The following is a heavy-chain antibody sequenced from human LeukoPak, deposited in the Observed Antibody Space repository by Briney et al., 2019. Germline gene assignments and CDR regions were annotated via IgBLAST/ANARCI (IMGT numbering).Heavy chain of an antibody. D-gene: IGHD4-17*01. CDR1: GFTLIDYY. J-gene: IGHJ6*02. V-gene: IGHV1-18*04. CDR2: ISAYNGNT. Sequence: ASVKVSCKASGFTLIDYYMHWVRQAPGQGLEWMGWISAYNGNTNYAQKLQGRVTMTTDTSTSTAYMELRSLRSDDTAVYYCATDYGENNYYYYGMDVWGQGTTVTVSS. CDR3: ATDYGENNYYYYGMDV.